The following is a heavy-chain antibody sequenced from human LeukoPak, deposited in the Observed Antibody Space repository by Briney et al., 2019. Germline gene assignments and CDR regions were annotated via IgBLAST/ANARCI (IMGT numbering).Heavy chain of an antibody. D-gene: IGHD4-11*01. CDR1: GGTFSSYT. Sequence: SVKLSCKASGGTFSSYTISWGRQAPGPGLEWMGRIIPILGKANYAQKFQGRVTITADKSTSTAYMELSSLRSEDTAVYYCATPYADKRYSNYTGLDYWGQGTLVTVSS. CDR2: IIPILGKA. J-gene: IGHJ4*02. V-gene: IGHV1-69*02. CDR3: ATPYADKRYSNYTGLDY.